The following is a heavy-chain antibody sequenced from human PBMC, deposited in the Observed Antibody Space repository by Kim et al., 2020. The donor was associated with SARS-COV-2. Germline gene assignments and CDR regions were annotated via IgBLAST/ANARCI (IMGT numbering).Heavy chain of an antibody. Sequence: GGSLRHSCAASGFTFRNYWMHWVRQAPGKRLVWVSRIYPDGSGPSYADSVKGRFTISRDNAKNMVYLQMDSLRVEDTAVYYCASRLDSRIDYWGQGTLVTVSS. CDR3: ASRLDSRIDY. D-gene: IGHD1-1*01. J-gene: IGHJ4*02. CDR1: GFTFRNYW. V-gene: IGHV3-74*01. CDR2: IYPDGSGP.